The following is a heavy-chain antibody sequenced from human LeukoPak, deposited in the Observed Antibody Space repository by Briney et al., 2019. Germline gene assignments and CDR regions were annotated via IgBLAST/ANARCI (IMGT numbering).Heavy chain of an antibody. J-gene: IGHJ4*02. V-gene: IGHV3-33*01. CDR2: IWYDGSNK. D-gene: IGHD1-20*01. CDR3: ARDRNWYFDS. Sequence: SGGSLRLSCAASGFTFRSYGMHWVRQTPGKGLEWVAGIWYDGSNKYNVDSVTGRFTISRDNSNNTLFLQLDSVRAEDTAVYYCARDRNWYFDSWGQGTLVTVSS. CDR1: GFTFRSYG.